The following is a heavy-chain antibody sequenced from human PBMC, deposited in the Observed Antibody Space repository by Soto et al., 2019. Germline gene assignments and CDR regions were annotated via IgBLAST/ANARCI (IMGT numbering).Heavy chain of an antibody. CDR3: AREGRSGGIFRLWFDP. CDR2: TYYRSKWYN. CDR1: GDSVSSNSAA. D-gene: IGHD2-15*01. Sequence: SQTLSLTCAISGDSVSSNSAAWNWIRQSPSRGLEWLGRTYYRSKWYNDYAVSVKSRITINPDTSKNQFSLQLNSVTPEDTAVYYCAREGRSGGIFRLWFDPWGQGTLVTVSS. V-gene: IGHV6-1*01. J-gene: IGHJ5*02.